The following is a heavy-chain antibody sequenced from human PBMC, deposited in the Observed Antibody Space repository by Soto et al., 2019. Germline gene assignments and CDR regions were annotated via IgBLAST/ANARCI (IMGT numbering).Heavy chain of an antibody. D-gene: IGHD2-8*01. CDR1: GFTFSSYG. CDR3: AKDLRPAPVDIVLMVYPPGDYGMDV. Sequence: GGSLRLSCAASGFTFSSYGMHWVRQAPGKGLEWVAVISYDGSNKYYADSVKGRFTISRDNSKNTLYLQMNSLRAEDTAVYYCAKDLRPAPVDIVLMVYPPGDYGMDVWGQGTTVTVSS. V-gene: IGHV3-30*18. J-gene: IGHJ6*02. CDR2: ISYDGSNK.